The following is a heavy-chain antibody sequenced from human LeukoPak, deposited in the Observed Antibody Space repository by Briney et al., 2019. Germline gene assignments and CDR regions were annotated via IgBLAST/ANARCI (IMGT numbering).Heavy chain of an antibody. J-gene: IGHJ3*02. Sequence: ASVKVSCKASGGTFSSYAISWVRQAPGQGLEWMGGIIPIFGTANYAQKFQGRVTITADKSTSTAYMELSSLRSEDTAVYYCARMGDYVWGSYRVDAFDIWGQGTMVTVSS. CDR2: IIPIFGTA. CDR3: ARMGDYVWGSYRVDAFDI. CDR1: GGTFSSYA. D-gene: IGHD3-16*02. V-gene: IGHV1-69*06.